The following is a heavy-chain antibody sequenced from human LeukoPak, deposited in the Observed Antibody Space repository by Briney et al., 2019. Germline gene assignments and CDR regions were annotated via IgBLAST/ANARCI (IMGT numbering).Heavy chain of an antibody. CDR3: ARGVFWSGYYGY. V-gene: IGHV4-30-4*08. Sequence: SETLSLTCTVSGGSISSGNYYWSWIRQAPGKGLEWIGYIYYSRTTSNNPSLESRGTISIDTSKKQFSLKLSSVTAADTAVYYCARGVFWSGYYGYWGQGTLVTVSS. D-gene: IGHD3-3*01. J-gene: IGHJ4*02. CDR2: IYYSRTT. CDR1: GGSISSGNYY.